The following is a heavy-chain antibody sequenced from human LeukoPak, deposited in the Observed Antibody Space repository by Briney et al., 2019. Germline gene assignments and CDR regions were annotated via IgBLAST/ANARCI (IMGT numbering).Heavy chain of an antibody. Sequence: ASVKVSCKASGYTFTGYYMHWVRQAPGQGLEWMGWINPNSGGTNYAQKFQGRVTMTRDTSISTAYMELSRLRSDDTAVYYCARERGSSIVAWFDPWGQGTLVTVSS. CDR1: GYTFTGYY. CDR3: ARERGSSIVAWFDP. D-gene: IGHD2-2*01. CDR2: INPNSGGT. J-gene: IGHJ5*02. V-gene: IGHV1-2*02.